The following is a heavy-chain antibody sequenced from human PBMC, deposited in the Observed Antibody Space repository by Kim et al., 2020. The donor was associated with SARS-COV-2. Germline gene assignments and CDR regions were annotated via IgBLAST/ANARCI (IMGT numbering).Heavy chain of an antibody. D-gene: IGHD6-6*01. V-gene: IGHV1-8*01. Sequence: AQKFQGRVTMTRNPSISTAYMELSSLRSEDTAVYYCARGLHIGDSSSYYWGQGTLVTVSS. J-gene: IGHJ4*02. CDR3: ARGLHIGDSSSYY.